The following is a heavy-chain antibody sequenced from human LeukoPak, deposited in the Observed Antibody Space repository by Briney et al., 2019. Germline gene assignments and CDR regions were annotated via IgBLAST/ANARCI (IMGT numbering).Heavy chain of an antibody. Sequence: GASVKVSCKASGYTFTSYGISWVRQAPGQGLEWMGGIIPIFGTANYAQKFQGRVTITADESTSTAYMELSSLRSEDTAVYYCARDSGGATIFDYWGQGTLVTVSS. J-gene: IGHJ4*02. CDR3: ARDSGGATIFDY. V-gene: IGHV1-69*13. D-gene: IGHD1-26*01. CDR1: GYTFTSYG. CDR2: IIPIFGTA.